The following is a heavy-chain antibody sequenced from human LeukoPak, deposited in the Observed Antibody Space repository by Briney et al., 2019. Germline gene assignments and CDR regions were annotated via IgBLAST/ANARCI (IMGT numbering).Heavy chain of an antibody. CDR1: GGTFTSYA. D-gene: IGHD5-18*01. J-gene: IGHJ6*03. Sequence: EASVTVSFTASGGTFTSYAISWVRQPPGQGHEWMGGIIPIFGTANYAQKFQGRVTITTDESTSTAYMELSSLRSEDTAVYYCARDLTAMVTGSGYYYYYMDVWGKGTTVTVSS. CDR3: ARDLTAMVTGSGYYYYYMDV. V-gene: IGHV1-69*05. CDR2: IIPIFGTA.